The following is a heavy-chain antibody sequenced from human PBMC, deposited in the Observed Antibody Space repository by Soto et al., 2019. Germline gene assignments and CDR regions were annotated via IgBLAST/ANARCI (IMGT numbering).Heavy chain of an antibody. D-gene: IGHD1-26*01. Sequence: EVQLVESGGGLVKPGGSLRLSCAASGFTFSSYSMNWVRQAPGKGLEWVSSISSSSSYIYYADSVKGRFTISRDNAKNSLYLQMNSLRAEDTAVYYCARAGAWELGHFDYWGQGTLVTVSS. CDR1: GFTFSSYS. J-gene: IGHJ4*02. CDR2: ISSSSSYI. V-gene: IGHV3-21*01. CDR3: ARAGAWELGHFDY.